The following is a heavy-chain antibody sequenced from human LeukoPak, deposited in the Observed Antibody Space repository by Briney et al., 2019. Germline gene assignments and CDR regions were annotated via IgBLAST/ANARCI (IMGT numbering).Heavy chain of an antibody. D-gene: IGHD4-17*01. J-gene: IGHJ6*02. CDR1: GFAFGSYA. CDR3: ARRNDDSEYYYYGMDV. V-gene: IGHV3-30-3*01. Sequence: GTSLRLSCEASGFAFGSYAMHWVRQAPGRGLEWVAVISHDGDNTNSGESVRGRFTLSRDNLKNTLYLQMNSLRSDDTAVYYCARRNDDSEYYYYGMDVWGQGTTVTVSS. CDR2: ISHDGDNT.